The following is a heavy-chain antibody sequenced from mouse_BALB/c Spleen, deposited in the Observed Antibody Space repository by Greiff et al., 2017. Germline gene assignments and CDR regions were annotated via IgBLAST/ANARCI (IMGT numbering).Heavy chain of an antibody. CDR3: ARGGSSLYYFDY. V-gene: IGHV3-2*02. CDR1: GYSITSDYA. D-gene: IGHD1-1*01. J-gene: IGHJ2*01. CDR2: ISYSGST. Sequence: EVQLQQSGPGLVKPSQSLSLTCTVTGYSITSDYAWNWIRQFPGNKLEWMGYISYSGSTSYNPSLKSRISITRDTSKNQFFLQLNSVTTEDTATYYCARGGSSLYYFDYWGQGTTLTVSS.